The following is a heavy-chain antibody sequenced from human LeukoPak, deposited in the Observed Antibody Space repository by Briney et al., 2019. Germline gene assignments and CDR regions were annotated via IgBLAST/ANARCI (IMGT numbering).Heavy chain of an antibody. Sequence: PSETLSLTCVVNNGSFTEYFWSWIRQPPRKGLEWIGEVYHSGSTNYNPSLKSRLSISADMSKKQFSLKLNSVTAADTAVYYCAREKFLGRLTRVLDTWGQGTLVTVSS. D-gene: IGHD3-3*01. V-gene: IGHV4-34*01. CDR1: NGSFTEYF. CDR2: VYHSGST. CDR3: AREKFLGRLTRVLDT. J-gene: IGHJ5*02.